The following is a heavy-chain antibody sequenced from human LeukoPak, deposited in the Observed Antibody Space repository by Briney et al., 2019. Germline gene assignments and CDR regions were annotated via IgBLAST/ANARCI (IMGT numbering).Heavy chain of an antibody. D-gene: IGHD3-10*01. CDR1: GFTLSNYG. V-gene: IGHV3-33*01. CDR2: IWYDGNNK. Sequence: GRCLRLSCAAPGFTLSNYGIHWVRQAAGRGLGWAANIWYDGNNKFYADSRKSRFTISRDNSKNTLYLQMNSLRAEDTAVYYCARVGGSIVRGVINPVDYWGQGTLVTVSS. J-gene: IGHJ4*02. CDR3: ARVGGSIVRGVINPVDY.